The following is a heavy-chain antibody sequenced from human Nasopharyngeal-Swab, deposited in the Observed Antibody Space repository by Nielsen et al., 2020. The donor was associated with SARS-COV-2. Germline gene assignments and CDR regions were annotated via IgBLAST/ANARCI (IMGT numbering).Heavy chain of an antibody. J-gene: IGHJ6*02. D-gene: IGHD3-3*01. V-gene: IGHV3-48*03. Sequence: GESLKISCAASGFTFSSYEMNWVRQVPGKGLEWVSYISSSGSTIYYADSVKGRFTISRDNAKNSLYLQMNSLRAEDTAVYYCARSHTSITIFGVVTYYGMDVWGQGTTVTVSS. CDR1: GFTFSSYE. CDR2: ISSSGSTI. CDR3: ARSHTSITIFGVVTYYGMDV.